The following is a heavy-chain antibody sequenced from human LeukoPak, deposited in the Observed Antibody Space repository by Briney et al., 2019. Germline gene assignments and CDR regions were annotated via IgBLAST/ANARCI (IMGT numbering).Heavy chain of an antibody. V-gene: IGHV3-64D*06. CDR3: ARDLWELQSAFDL. J-gene: IGHJ3*01. CDR1: GFTFSRYA. CDR2: ISSNGGST. D-gene: IGHD1-26*01. Sequence: KPGGSLRLSCSASGFTFSRYAMHWVRQAPGKGLEYVSAISSNGGSTYYADSVKGRFTISRDNSKNTLYLQMSSLRAEDTAVYYCARDLWELQSAFDLWGQGTMVTVSS.